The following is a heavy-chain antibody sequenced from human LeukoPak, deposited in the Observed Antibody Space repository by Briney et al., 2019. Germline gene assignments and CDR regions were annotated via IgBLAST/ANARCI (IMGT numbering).Heavy chain of an antibody. CDR2: IYPGDCDT. J-gene: IGHJ4*01. V-gene: IGHV5-51*01. CDR3: ARHIDLEHYDILSGYYDY. Sequence: GESLMISCKGSGYSFTTYWIGWWRRMPGSGLVGMGIIYPGDCDTRYSPSFQGHVTISADKSSNTAYLQCSSLKAADTAIYYSARHIDLEHYDILSGYYDYWGQGTLVTVSS. D-gene: IGHD3-9*01. CDR1: GYSFTTYW.